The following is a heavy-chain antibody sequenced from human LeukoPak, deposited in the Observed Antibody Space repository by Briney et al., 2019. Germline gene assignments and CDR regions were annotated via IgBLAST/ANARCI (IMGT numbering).Heavy chain of an antibody. J-gene: IGHJ2*01. CDR1: GGSISSGGYS. CDR3: ARGGVARWDFDL. CDR2: IYHSGST. D-gene: IGHD2-15*01. V-gene: IGHV4-30-2*01. Sequence: PSQTLSLTCAVSGGSISSGGYSWSWIRQPPGKGLEWIGYIYHSGSTYYNPSLKSRVTISVDRSKNQFSLKLSSVTAADTAVYYCARGGVARWDFDLWGRGTLVTVSS.